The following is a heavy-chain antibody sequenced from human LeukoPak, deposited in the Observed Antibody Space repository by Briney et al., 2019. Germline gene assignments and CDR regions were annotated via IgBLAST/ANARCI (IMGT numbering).Heavy chain of an antibody. CDR3: ARDWTTVTNDHY. J-gene: IGHJ4*02. Sequence: ASVKVSCKASGYTFTGYCMHWVRQAPGQGLEWMGRINPNSGGTNYAQKFQGRVTMTRDTSISTAYMELSRLRSDDTAVYYCARDWTTVTNDHYWGQGTLVTVSS. D-gene: IGHD4-17*01. CDR2: INPNSGGT. CDR1: GYTFTGYC. V-gene: IGHV1-2*06.